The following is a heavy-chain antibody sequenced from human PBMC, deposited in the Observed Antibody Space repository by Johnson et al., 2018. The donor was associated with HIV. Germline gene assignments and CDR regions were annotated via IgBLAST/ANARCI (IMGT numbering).Heavy chain of an antibody. D-gene: IGHD5-18*01. CDR2: IKQDGSEK. V-gene: IGHV3-7*05. J-gene: IGHJ3*02. CDR3: ARDTAMVHDAFDI. CDR1: GFTFTNFW. Sequence: EVHLVESGGGLVQPGGSMRLSCAASGFTFTNFWMSWVRQAPGKGLEWVADIKQDGSEKYYLDPVKGRFTISRDNSKNTLYLQMNSLRAEDTAVYYCARDTAMVHDAFDIWGQGTMVTVSS.